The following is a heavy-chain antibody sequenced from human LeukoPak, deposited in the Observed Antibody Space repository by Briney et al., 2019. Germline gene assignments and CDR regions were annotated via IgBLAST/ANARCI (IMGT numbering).Heavy chain of an antibody. CDR2: ISAYNGNT. Sequence: VASVKVSYKASGDTFTSYGISWVRQAPGRGLEWMGWISAYNGNTNNAQKLQGRVTMTTDTSTSTAYMELRSLRSDDTAVYYCARDRSGYFDWLLGGTDFDYWGQGTLVTVSS. J-gene: IGHJ4*02. CDR1: GDTFTSYG. V-gene: IGHV1-18*01. CDR3: ARDRSGYFDWLLGGTDFDY. D-gene: IGHD3-9*01.